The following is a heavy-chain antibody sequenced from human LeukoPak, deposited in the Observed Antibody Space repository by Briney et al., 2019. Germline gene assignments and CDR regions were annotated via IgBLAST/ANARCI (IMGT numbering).Heavy chain of an antibody. V-gene: IGHV3-23*01. Sequence: PGGSLRLSCVGSGFTSIAYALTWARQAPGKGLEWVSGISGGGVTTYYADSVKGRFTISRDNSKNTLYLQMNSLRAEDTAVYYCAKRLSVVVPAAPDYWGQGTLVTVSS. D-gene: IGHD2-2*01. CDR1: GFTSIAYA. J-gene: IGHJ4*02. CDR2: ISGGGVTT. CDR3: AKRLSVVVPAAPDY.